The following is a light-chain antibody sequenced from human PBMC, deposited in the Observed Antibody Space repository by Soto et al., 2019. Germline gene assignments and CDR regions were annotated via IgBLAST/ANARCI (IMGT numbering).Light chain of an antibody. V-gene: IGLV2-14*01. CDR2: EVS. CDR3: SSYTSSSTFYV. Sequence: QSALTQPASVSGSPGQSITISCTGTSSDVGGYNYVSWYQQHPGKAPKLMIYEVSNRPSEVSGRFSGSKSGSTASLTISGLQADDEPDYYCSSYTSSSTFYVFGTGTKRTVL. CDR1: SSDVGGYNY. J-gene: IGLJ1*01.